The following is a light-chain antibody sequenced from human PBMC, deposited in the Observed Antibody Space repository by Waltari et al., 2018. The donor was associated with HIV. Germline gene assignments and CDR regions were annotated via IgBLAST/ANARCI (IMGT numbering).Light chain of an antibody. CDR1: SSDVGGSNY. V-gene: IGLV2-23*02. CDR2: DVS. Sequence: QSAMTQPASVSGSPGQSITLSCTGTSSDVGGSNYVSWYQQHPGKAPKLMIYDVSKRPSGVSNRFSGSKSGNTASLTISGLQAEDEADYCCCSYAGSSTYVFGTGTKVTVL. J-gene: IGLJ1*01. CDR3: CSYAGSSTYV.